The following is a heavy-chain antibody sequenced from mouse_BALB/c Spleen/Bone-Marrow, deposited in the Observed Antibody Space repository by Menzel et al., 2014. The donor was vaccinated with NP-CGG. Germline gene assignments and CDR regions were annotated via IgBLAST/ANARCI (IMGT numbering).Heavy chain of an antibody. CDR2: IYPGNNDT. V-gene: IGHV1-5*01. Sequence: EVKLVESGTVLARPGASVEMSCKASGYSFTTFWMHWVKQRPGQGLEWIGAIYPGNNDTSYNQKFKGKAKLTAVTSASTAYMELSSLTNEDSAVYYCTRKLPAMDYWGQGTSLTVSS. CDR3: TRKLPAMDY. D-gene: IGHD1-1*01. J-gene: IGHJ4*01. CDR1: GYSFTTFW.